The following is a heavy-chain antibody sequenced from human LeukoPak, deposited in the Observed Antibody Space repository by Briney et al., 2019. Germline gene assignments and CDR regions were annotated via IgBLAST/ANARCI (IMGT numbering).Heavy chain of an antibody. CDR1: GGSISSSNW. CDR2: IYHSGST. Sequence: PSETLSLTCAVSGGSISSSNWWRWVRQPPGTGLEWIGEIYHSGSTNYNPSLKSRVTISVDKSKNQFSLKLSSVTAADTAVYYCARRITGTTSDSFDYWGQGTLVTVSS. V-gene: IGHV4-4*02. D-gene: IGHD1-20*01. CDR3: ARRITGTTSDSFDY. J-gene: IGHJ4*02.